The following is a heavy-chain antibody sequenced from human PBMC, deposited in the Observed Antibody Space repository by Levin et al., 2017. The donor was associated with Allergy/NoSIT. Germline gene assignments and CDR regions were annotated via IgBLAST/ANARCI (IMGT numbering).Heavy chain of an antibody. J-gene: IGHJ4*02. V-gene: IGHV3-15*01. CDR3: TSGYCSGGRCFTFYFDY. CDR1: GFTFSNAW. CDR2: IKSKTYDGTT. Sequence: KTGGSLRLSCAASGFTFSNAWMSWVRQAPGKGLEWVGRIKSKTYDGTTDYAAHVKGRFTISRDDSESTLYLQMNSLKSEDTAVYYCTSGYCSGGRCFTFYFDYWGQGTLVTVSS. D-gene: IGHD2-15*01.